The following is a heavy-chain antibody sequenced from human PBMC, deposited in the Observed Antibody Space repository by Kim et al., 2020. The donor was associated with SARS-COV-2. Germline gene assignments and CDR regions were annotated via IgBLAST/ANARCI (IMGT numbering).Heavy chain of an antibody. CDR3: AKGHNDYGDLARFDY. D-gene: IGHD4-17*01. CDR1: GFTFDDYT. V-gene: IGHV3-43*01. Sequence: GGSLRLSCAASGFTFDDYTMHWVRQAPGKGLEWVSLISWDGGSTYYADSVKGRFTISRDNSKNSLYLQMNSLRTEDTALYYCAKGHNDYGDLARFDYWGQGTLVTVSS. CDR2: ISWDGGST. J-gene: IGHJ4*02.